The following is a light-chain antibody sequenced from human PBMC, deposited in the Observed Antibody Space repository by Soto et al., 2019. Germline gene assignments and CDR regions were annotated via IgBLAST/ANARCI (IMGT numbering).Light chain of an antibody. Sequence: QSVLTQPPSVSGAPGQRVTISCTESSSNIGAGYDVHWYQQLPGTVPKLLIYGNSNRPSGVPDRFSGSKSGTSASLAITGLQTEDEADNYCQFYDSSLSYVFGTGTKLTVL. CDR2: GNS. V-gene: IGLV1-40*01. J-gene: IGLJ1*01. CDR3: QFYDSSLSYV. CDR1: SSNIGAGYD.